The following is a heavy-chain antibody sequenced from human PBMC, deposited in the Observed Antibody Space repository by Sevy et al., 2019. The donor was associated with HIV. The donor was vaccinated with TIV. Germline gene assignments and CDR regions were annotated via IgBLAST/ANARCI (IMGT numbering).Heavy chain of an antibody. J-gene: IGHJ3*02. CDR1: GFTFSSYA. V-gene: IGHV3-23*01. CDR3: AGGRYDSSGSFDAFDI. CDR2: IFGDGDIT. Sequence: GGSLRLSCAASGFTFSSYAMNWVRQAPGKGLEWVSSIFGDGDITYYADSVKGRFTISRDKSKNTPYLQMHSLRAEDTAVYYCAGGRYDSSGSFDAFDIWGQGTMVTVSS. D-gene: IGHD3-22*01.